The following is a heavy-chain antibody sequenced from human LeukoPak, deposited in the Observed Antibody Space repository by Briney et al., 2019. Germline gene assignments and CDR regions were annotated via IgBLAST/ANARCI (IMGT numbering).Heavy chain of an antibody. CDR2: INPNSGGT. CDR3: ARCDSSGWPYDY. V-gene: IGHV1-2*02. Sequence: ASVKVSCKASGYTFTGYYMHWVRQAPGQGLEWMGWINPNSGGTNYAQKFQGRVTMTRDTSISTAYMELSRLRSDDTAVYYCARCDSSGWPYDYWGQGTLVTVSS. CDR1: GYTFTGYY. J-gene: IGHJ4*02. D-gene: IGHD6-19*01.